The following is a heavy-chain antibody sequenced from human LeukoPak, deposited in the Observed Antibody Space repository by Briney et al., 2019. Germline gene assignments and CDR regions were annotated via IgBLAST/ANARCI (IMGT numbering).Heavy chain of an antibody. J-gene: IGHJ5*02. V-gene: IGHV3-23*01. CDR1: GFTFSSYA. CDR3: ARDLGQYYDTSDNWFDP. D-gene: IGHD3-22*01. CDR2: ISGSGGST. Sequence: GGSLRLSCAASGFTFSSYAMSWVRQAPGKGLQWVSAISGSGGSTYYADSVKGRFTISRDNAKNTLNLQMNSLRAEDTAVYYCARDLGQYYDTSDNWFDPWGQGTLVTVSS.